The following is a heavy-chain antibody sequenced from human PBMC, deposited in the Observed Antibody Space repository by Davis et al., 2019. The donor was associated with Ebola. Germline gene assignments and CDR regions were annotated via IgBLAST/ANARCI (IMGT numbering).Heavy chain of an antibody. J-gene: IGHJ4*02. CDR2: IRSKANSYAT. D-gene: IGHD2-21*01. CDR3: TSTYSSFDY. Sequence: GGSLRLSCAASGFTISGSAMHWVRQASGKGLEWVGRIRSKANSYATAYAASVKGRFTISRDDSKNTAYLQMNSLKTEDTAVYYCTSTYSSFDYWGQGTLVTVSS. CDR1: GFTISGSA. V-gene: IGHV3-73*01.